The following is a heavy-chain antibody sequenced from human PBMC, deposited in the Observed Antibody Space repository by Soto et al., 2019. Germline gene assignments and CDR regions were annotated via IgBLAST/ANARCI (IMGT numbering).Heavy chain of an antibody. D-gene: IGHD2-2*01. J-gene: IGHJ5*02. CDR2: IYYSGST. Sequence: QVQLQESGPGLVKPSQTLSLTCTVSGGSISSGGYYWSWIRQHPGKGLEWIGYIYYSGSTYYNPSLKSRVTISVDTSKNQFSLKLSSVTAADTAVYDCARDIRGYCSSTSFPNWFDPWGQGTLVTVSS. V-gene: IGHV4-31*03. CDR1: GGSISSGGYY. CDR3: ARDIRGYCSSTSFPNWFDP.